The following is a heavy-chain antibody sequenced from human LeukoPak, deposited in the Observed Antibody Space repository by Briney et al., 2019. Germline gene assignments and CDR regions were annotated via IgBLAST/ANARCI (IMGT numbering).Heavy chain of an antibody. CDR3: ARGAPYGSGSPLYYYYYMDV. D-gene: IGHD3-10*01. Sequence: SETLSLTCAVSGYSISSGCYWGWIRQPPGKGLEWIGSIYHSGSTYYNPSLKSRVTISVDTSKNQFSLKLSSVTAADTAVYYCARGAPYGSGSPLYYYYYMDVWGKGTTVTVSS. CDR2: IYHSGST. CDR1: GYSISSGCY. V-gene: IGHV4-38-2*01. J-gene: IGHJ6*03.